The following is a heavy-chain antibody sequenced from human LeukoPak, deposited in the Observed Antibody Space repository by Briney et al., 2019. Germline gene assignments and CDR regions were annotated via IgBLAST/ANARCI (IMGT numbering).Heavy chain of an antibody. Sequence: ASVKVSRKASGYTFTGYYMHWVRQAPGQGLEWMGWINPNSGGTNYAQKFQGRVTMTRDTSISTAYMELSRLRSDDTAVYYCASLVVTANDSPGNHFDYWGQGTLVTVSS. J-gene: IGHJ4*02. CDR3: ASLVVTANDSPGNHFDY. D-gene: IGHD2-21*02. CDR1: GYTFTGYY. V-gene: IGHV1-2*02. CDR2: INPNSGGT.